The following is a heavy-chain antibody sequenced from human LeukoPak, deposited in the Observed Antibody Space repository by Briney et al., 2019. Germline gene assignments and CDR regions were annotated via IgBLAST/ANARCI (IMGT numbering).Heavy chain of an antibody. J-gene: IGHJ4*02. CDR2: FDPEDGET. Sequence: GASVKVSCKVSGYTLTELSMHWVRQAPGKGLEWMGGFDPEDGETIYAQKFQGRVTVTEDTSTDTAYMELSSLRSEDTAVYYCATLYYGSGSYYTMKHFDYWGQGTLVTVSS. V-gene: IGHV1-24*01. D-gene: IGHD3-10*01. CDR1: GYTLTELS. CDR3: ATLYYGSGSYYTMKHFDY.